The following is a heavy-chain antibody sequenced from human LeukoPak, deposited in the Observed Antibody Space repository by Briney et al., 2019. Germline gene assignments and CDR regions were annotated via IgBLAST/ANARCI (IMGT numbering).Heavy chain of an antibody. V-gene: IGHV3-23*01. D-gene: IGHD3-10*01. CDR3: AKRGVVIRGLLEIRYHQEAYHYDF. Sequence: PGGSLRLSCVVSGLRLSNYAMSWVRQAPGKGLEWVSDISERGGATTSADSVKGRFTISRDTSCNTLYLHMNNLRAEDTAVYFCAKRGVVIRGLLEIRYHQEAYHYDFWGQGGLVSVCS. J-gene: IGHJ4*02. CDR2: ISERGGAT. CDR1: GLRLSNYA.